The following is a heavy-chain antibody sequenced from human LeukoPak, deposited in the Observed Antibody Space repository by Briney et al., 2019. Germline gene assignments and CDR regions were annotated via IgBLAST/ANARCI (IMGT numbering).Heavy chain of an antibody. J-gene: IGHJ5*02. CDR1: GFTFSSYG. CDR2: IRYDGSNK. V-gene: IGHV3-30*02. CDR3: ARGITMVRGVIISYNWFDP. Sequence: PGGSLRLSCAASGFTFSSYGMHWVRQAPGKGLEWVAFIRYDGSNKYYADSVKGRFTISRDNSKNTLYLQMNSLRAEDTAVYYCARGITMVRGVIISYNWFDPWGQGTLVTVSS. D-gene: IGHD3-10*01.